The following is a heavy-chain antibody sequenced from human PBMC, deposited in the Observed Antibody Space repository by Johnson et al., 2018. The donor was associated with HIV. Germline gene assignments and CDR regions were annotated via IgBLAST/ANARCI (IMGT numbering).Heavy chain of an antibody. CDR2: INSAGSST. D-gene: IGHD3-16*01. V-gene: IGHV3-74*01. Sequence: VQLVESGGGLVQPGGSLRLSCAASGFTFSSYWMHWVRQAPGKGLVWVSRINSAGSSTSYADSVKGRFTISRENAKNSLYLQMNSLRAEDTAVYYCAKGLGGAFDIWGQGTMVTVSS. J-gene: IGHJ3*02. CDR3: AKGLGGAFDI. CDR1: GFTFSSYW.